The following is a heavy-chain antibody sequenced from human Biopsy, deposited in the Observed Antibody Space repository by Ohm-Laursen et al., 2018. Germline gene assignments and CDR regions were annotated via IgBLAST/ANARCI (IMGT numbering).Heavy chain of an antibody. CDR3: ARDVKRYCSGTSCYSGYFGMDV. V-gene: IGHV4-61*01. Sequence: TLSLTCTVSGVSINGGRYYWNWIRHRPGKGLEWIGDVYYSGTTNYNPSLKSRLTISVDTSKNQFSLNLNSVTAADTAVYFCARDVKRYCSGTSCYSGYFGMDVWGQGTTVTVS. J-gene: IGHJ6*02. D-gene: IGHD2-2*01. CDR1: GVSINGGRYY. CDR2: VYYSGTT.